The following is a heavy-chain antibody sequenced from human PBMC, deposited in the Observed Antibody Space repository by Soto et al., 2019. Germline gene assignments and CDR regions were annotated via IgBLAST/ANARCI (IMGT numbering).Heavy chain of an antibody. D-gene: IGHD3-22*01. CDR2: ISSSSSTI. V-gene: IGHV3-48*02. J-gene: IGHJ6*02. Sequence: GGSLRLSCAASGFTFSSYSMNWVRQAPGKGLEWVSYISSSSSTIYYADSVKGRFTISRDNAKNSRYLQMNSLRDEDTVVYYCATRVDYYDSSDRLKAPMDVWGQGTTVTVSS. CDR1: GFTFSSYS. CDR3: ATRVDYYDSSDRLKAPMDV.